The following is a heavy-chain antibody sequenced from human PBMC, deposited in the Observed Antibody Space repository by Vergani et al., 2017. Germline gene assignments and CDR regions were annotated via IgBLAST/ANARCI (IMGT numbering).Heavy chain of an antibody. V-gene: IGHV1-69*06. J-gene: IGHJ4*02. CDR1: GGTFSSYA. D-gene: IGHD3-16*02. CDR3: CLLGSYRHTNFDY. Sequence: QVQLVQSGAEVKKPGSSVKVSCKASGGTFSSYAISWVRQAPGQGLEWMGGIIPIFGTANYAQKFQGRVTITAEKSTSTAYMELSSLRSEDTAVYYCCLLGSYRHTNFDYWGQGTLVTVSS. CDR2: IIPIFGTA.